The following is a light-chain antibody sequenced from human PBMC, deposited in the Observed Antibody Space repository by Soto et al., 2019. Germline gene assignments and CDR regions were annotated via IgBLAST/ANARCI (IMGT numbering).Light chain of an antibody. J-gene: IGKJ1*01. CDR3: QQYEYYWP. V-gene: IGKV1-5*03. CDR2: QAS. CDR1: QTICRS. Sequence: DIQMTQSPSTLSASVGDRVTITCRASQTICRSLAWYQQKPGKAPKVLIYQASSLDSGVPSRFSGSGSGTECTLTISTLQPDDFATYYCQQYEYYWPVGQGTKVDIQ.